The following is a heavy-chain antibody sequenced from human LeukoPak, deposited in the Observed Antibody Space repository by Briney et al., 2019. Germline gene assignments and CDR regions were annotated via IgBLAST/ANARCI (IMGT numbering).Heavy chain of an antibody. CDR3: ARARGVGELFFES. V-gene: IGHV1-2*02. Sequence: ASVKVSCKASGYTFTGYYMHWVRQAPGQGLEWMGWINPNSGGTNYAQKFQGRVTMTRDTSLSTAYMELSRLRSDDTAVYYCARARGVGELFFESWGQGTLVTVSS. CDR1: GYTFTGYY. CDR2: INPNSGGT. D-gene: IGHD3-10*01. J-gene: IGHJ4*02.